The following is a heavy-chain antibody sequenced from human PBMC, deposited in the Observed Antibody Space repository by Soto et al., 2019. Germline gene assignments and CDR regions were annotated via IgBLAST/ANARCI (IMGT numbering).Heavy chain of an antibody. CDR2: IRNSRSVT. CDR3: AREGYSGSYFDY. J-gene: IGHJ4*02. Sequence: SLRLSCVASGFTFSSYSMNWVRQAPGKGLEWISYIRNSRSVTYYADSVKGRFTISRDNAKNSLYLQMNSLRDEDTAVYYCAREGYSGSYFDYWGQGTLVTVS. CDR1: GFTFSSYS. V-gene: IGHV3-48*02. D-gene: IGHD3-10*01.